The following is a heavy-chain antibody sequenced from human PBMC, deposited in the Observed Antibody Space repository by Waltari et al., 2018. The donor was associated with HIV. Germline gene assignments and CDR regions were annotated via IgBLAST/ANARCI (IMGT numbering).Heavy chain of an antibody. J-gene: IGHJ1*01. D-gene: IGHD3-16*01. CDR1: GFHLTDSW. V-gene: IGHV3-74*01. Sequence: EVQLVESGGGLVQPGEYLRLSCVASGFHLTDSWMHWVRQVSGKGPLWVSRLTKDGRNAIYADSVKGRFTISRDIAKNTLYLELRRVGVEDSGVYYCVRNEVWQRFHYFEHWGQGTLVTVSS. CDR3: VRNEVWQRFHYFEH. CDR2: LTKDGRNA.